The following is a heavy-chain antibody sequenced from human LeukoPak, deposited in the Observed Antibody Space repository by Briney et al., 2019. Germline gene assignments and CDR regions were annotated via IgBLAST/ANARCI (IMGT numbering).Heavy chain of an antibody. D-gene: IGHD5-18*01. Sequence: GGSLRLSCAASGLTFSNYAMSWVRQAPGQGLGWVSAISISGGSTYYADSVKGRFTISRDNSKNTVYLQMNSLRAGDTAVYYCAEGYRYHDYWGQGTLVTVSS. CDR3: AEGYRYHDY. V-gene: IGHV3-23*01. CDR2: ISISGGST. J-gene: IGHJ4*02. CDR1: GLTFSNYA.